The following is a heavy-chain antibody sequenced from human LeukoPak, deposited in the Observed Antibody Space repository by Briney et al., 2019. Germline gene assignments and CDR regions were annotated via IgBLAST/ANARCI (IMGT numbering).Heavy chain of an antibody. J-gene: IGHJ4*02. CDR3: ARDCDDSSGYSDY. V-gene: IGHV4-39*07. CDR2: IFYSGST. Sequence: PSETLSLTCTVSGDSISSSYYYWGWIRQPPGKGLEWIGSIFYSGSTYYNPSLKSRVTTSINTSRNQFSLRLSSVTAADTAVYYCARDCDDSSGYSDYWGQGILVTVSS. CDR1: GDSISSSYYY. D-gene: IGHD3-22*01.